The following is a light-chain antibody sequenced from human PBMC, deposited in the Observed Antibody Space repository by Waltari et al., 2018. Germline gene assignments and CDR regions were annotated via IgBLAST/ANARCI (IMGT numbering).Light chain of an antibody. V-gene: IGKV1-39*01. CDR2: VAS. Sequence: DIQMTQSPSSLSASVGDRLTITCRASQNIGNYVNWYQQKPGKAPKLLVYVASSLQSGVPSRFSGSGSGTDFALTISSLQPEDFATYYCQHVVTFGPGTRVDIK. CDR3: QHVVT. J-gene: IGKJ3*01. CDR1: QNIGNY.